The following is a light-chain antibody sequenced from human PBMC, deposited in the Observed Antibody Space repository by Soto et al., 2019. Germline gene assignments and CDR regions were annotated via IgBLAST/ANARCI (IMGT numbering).Light chain of an antibody. Sequence: ELVLPQSPATLSLSPGESAPLSCRASQSVNIYLAWYQQKPGQAPRLLIYDTSHRATGIPARFSGSGSGTDFTLTISSLEPEEFAVYYCQQRYKWPPTVGQGTKVDIK. CDR2: DTS. CDR1: QSVNIY. J-gene: IGKJ1*01. V-gene: IGKV3-11*01. CDR3: QQRYKWPPT.